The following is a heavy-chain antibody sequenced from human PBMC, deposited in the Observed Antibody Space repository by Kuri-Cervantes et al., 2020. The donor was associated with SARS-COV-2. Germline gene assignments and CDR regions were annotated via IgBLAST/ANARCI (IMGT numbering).Heavy chain of an antibody. Sequence: SETLSLTCAVFGGSFSGFYWSWIRQPPGKGLEWIGEINHSGSTNYNPSLKSRVTISLDTSKNQFSLRLSSVTAADTAVYYCARLGYGDYVGSWGQGTLVTVSS. V-gene: IGHV4-34*01. J-gene: IGHJ4*02. CDR1: GGSFSGFY. CDR2: INHSGST. D-gene: IGHD4-17*01. CDR3: ARLGYGDYVGS.